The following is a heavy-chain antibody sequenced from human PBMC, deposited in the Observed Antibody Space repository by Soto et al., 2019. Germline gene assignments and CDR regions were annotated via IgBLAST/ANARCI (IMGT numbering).Heavy chain of an antibody. CDR2: ISAYNGNT. J-gene: IGHJ3*02. Sequence: ASVTVSCKASGYTFTSYGISWVRQAPGQGLEWMGWISAYNGNTNHAQKLQGRVTMTTDTSTSTAYMELRSLRSDDTAVYYCARRPHFVQQGAFDIWGLGTMGIVS. D-gene: IGHD6-13*01. V-gene: IGHV1-18*01. CDR1: GYTFTSYG. CDR3: ARRPHFVQQGAFDI.